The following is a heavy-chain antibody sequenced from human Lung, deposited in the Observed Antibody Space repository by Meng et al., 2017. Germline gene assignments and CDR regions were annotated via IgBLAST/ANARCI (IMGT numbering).Heavy chain of an antibody. CDR3: ARGEYDSSGYYLEYFQL. CDR2: IYYSGST. V-gene: IGHV4-39*07. D-gene: IGHD3-22*01. J-gene: IGHJ1*01. CDR1: GCVDSGRRYS. Sequence: QLRLHDTGHGLVKPSGTLSLTCTVSGCVDSGRRYSWGWIRQPPGKGLEWIGIIYYSGSTYYNPSLKGRVSISVDTSKSQFSLRLSSVTAADTAVYYCARGEYDSSGYYLEYFQLWGQGTLVTVSS.